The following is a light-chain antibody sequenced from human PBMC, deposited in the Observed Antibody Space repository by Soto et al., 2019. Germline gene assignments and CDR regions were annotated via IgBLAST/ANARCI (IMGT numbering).Light chain of an antibody. CDR3: QQYSSHST. V-gene: IGKV1-5*03. Sequence: DIQMTQSPSTLSASVGDRVTITCRASQSTSSYLAWYQQKPGKAPKLLIYQASSLENGVPSRFSGSGSGTEFSLNISSLQPDDFATYYCQQYSSHSTFGQGTKVDI. CDR1: QSTSSY. J-gene: IGKJ1*01. CDR2: QAS.